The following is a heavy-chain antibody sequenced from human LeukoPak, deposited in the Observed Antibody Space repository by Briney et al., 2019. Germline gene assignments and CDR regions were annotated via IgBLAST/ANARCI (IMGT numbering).Heavy chain of an antibody. D-gene: IGHD2/OR15-2a*01. J-gene: IGHJ6*03. CDR3: AKDAYGGATFFYYMGV. Sequence: GGSLRLSCAASGFSFYDYAMHWVRQAPGKGLEWVSGISWHSGRIAYADSVRGRFTISRDNAKNSLSLQMNSLRDDDTAVYYCAKDAYGGATFFYYMGVWGKGTTVIVSS. CDR1: GFSFYDYA. V-gene: IGHV3-9*01. CDR2: ISWHSGRI.